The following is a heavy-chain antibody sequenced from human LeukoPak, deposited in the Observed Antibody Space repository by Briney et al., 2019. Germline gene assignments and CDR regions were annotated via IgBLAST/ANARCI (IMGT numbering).Heavy chain of an antibody. CDR3: AGLHGYNYKMDL. CDR1: GGSISSSSYY. V-gene: IGHV4-39*07. Sequence: SETLSLTCTVSGGSISSSSYYWGWIRQPPGKGLEWIGSIYYSGSTYYNPSLKSRVTISVDTSKNQFSLKLSSVTAADTAVYYCAGLHGYNYKMDLWGKGTTVIVSS. J-gene: IGHJ6*03. D-gene: IGHD3-3*01. CDR2: IYYSGST.